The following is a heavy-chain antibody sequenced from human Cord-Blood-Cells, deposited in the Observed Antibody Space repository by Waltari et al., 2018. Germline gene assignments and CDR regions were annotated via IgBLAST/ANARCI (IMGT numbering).Heavy chain of an antibody. D-gene: IGHD2-21*01. CDR3: ARSWIAMNAFDI. CDR1: GFTFSSYS. J-gene: IGHJ3*02. V-gene: IGHV3-21*01. CDR2: ISSSSSYI. Sequence: EVQLVESGGGLVKPGGSLRLSCAASGFTFSSYSMTWVRQAPGKGLEWVSSISSSSSYIYYADSVKGRFTISRDNAKNSLYLQMNSLRAEDTAVYYCARSWIAMNAFDIWGQGTMVTVSS.